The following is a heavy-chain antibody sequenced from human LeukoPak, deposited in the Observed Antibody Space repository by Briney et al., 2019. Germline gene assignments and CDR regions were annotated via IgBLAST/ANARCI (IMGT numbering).Heavy chain of an antibody. CDR3: ATDALDSGYVD. CDR2: ISAYNGNT. D-gene: IGHD5-12*01. CDR1: GYTFTSYG. V-gene: IGHV1-18*01. Sequence: ASVKVSCKASGYTFTSYGISWVRQAPGQGLEWMGWISAYNGNTNYAQKLQGRVTMTTDTSTSTAYMELSSLRSEDTAVYYCATDALDSGYVDWGQGTLVTVSS. J-gene: IGHJ4*02.